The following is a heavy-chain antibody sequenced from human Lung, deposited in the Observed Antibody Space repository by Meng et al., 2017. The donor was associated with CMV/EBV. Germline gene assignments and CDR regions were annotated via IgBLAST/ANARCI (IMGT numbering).Heavy chain of an antibody. Sequence: QVQLVQSGAEVKKPGASVRVSCKASGYTFTNYAMHWVRQTPGQRLEWMGWINVDNGNTKYSQKFQGRVVITTDTSASTAYMELSSLRSEDTAVYYCARDPPYFYDSNGFLPFDYWGQGTLVTVSS. D-gene: IGHD3-22*01. CDR3: ARDPPYFYDSNGFLPFDY. V-gene: IGHV1-3*01. CDR2: INVDNGNT. CDR1: GYTFTNYA. J-gene: IGHJ4*02.